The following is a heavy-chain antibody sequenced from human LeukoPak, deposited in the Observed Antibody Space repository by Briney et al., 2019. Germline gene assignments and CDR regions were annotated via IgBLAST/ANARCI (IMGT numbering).Heavy chain of an antibody. J-gene: IGHJ6*03. Sequence: PGGSLRLSCAASGFTFRSYDMHWVRQATGKGLEWVSGIGTAGEIYYPGSVKGRFTISRDNSKNTLYLQMNSLRPEDTAVYYCARVYYGSGSLYYYYYYMDVWGKGTTVTISS. CDR2: IGTAGEI. CDR3: ARVYYGSGSLYYYYYYMDV. CDR1: GFTFRSYD. D-gene: IGHD3-10*01. V-gene: IGHV3-13*01.